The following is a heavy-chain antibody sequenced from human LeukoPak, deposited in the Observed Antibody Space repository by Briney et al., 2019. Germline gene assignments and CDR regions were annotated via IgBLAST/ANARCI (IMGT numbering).Heavy chain of an antibody. J-gene: IGHJ3*02. CDR1: GFTFSSYA. CDR2: ISGSGGST. V-gene: IGHV3-23*01. Sequence: GGSLRLSCAASGFTFSSYAMSWVHQAPGKGLEWVSAISGSGGSTYYADSVKGRFTISRDNSKNTLYLQMNSLRAEDTAVYYCARDQGDGSQSNAFDIWGQGTMVTVSS. CDR3: ARDQGDGSQSNAFDI. D-gene: IGHD5-24*01.